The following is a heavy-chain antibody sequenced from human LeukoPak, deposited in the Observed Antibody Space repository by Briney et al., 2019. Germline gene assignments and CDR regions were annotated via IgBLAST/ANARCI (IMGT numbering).Heavy chain of an antibody. CDR1: GGSISSSGYY. J-gene: IGHJ4*02. CDR3: ASTILTGTLRSFDY. V-gene: IGHV4-31*03. Sequence: PSETLSLTCTVSGGSISSSGYYWSWIPQHPGTGLEWLGYIYYTGNTYCNPSLKSRLTISVDTSKNQFSLKLTSVTAADTAMYYCASTILTGTLRSFDYWGQGSLVTVSS. CDR2: IYYTGNT. D-gene: IGHD3-9*01.